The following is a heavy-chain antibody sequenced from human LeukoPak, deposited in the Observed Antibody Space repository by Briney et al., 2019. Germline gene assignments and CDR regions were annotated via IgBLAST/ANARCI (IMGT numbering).Heavy chain of an antibody. D-gene: IGHD1-26*01. J-gene: IGHJ4*02. V-gene: IGHV3-30*03. CDR3: ARRVGRSGPLDY. CDR2: ISYDGSDK. CDR1: GFTFSGFA. Sequence: PGGSLRLSCAASGFTFSGFAIHWVRQAPGKGLEWVAAISYDGSDKDYVDSVKGRFTISRDNSKNKLSLQMNSLRVVDTAVYYCARRVGRSGPLDYWGQGTLVTVSS.